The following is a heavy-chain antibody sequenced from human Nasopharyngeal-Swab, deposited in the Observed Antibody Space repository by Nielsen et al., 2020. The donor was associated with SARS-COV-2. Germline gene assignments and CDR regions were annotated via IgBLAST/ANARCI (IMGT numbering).Heavy chain of an antibody. CDR3: ARGQNGQQLVPSYYYYGMDV. D-gene: IGHD6-13*01. CDR1: GFTFSSYA. CDR2: ISYDGSNK. J-gene: IGHJ6*02. Sequence: GESLKISCAASGFTFSSYAMHWVRQVPGKGLEWVAVISYDGSNKYYADSVKGRFTISRDNSKNTLYLQMNSLRAEDTAVYYCARGQNGQQLVPSYYYYGMDVWGQGTTVTVSS. V-gene: IGHV3-30*04.